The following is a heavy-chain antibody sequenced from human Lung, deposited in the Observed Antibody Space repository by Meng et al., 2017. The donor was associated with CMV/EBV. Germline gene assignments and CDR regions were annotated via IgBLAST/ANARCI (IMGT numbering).Heavy chain of an antibody. V-gene: IGHV1-69*13. Sequence: SVKVSXKTSGNVFSTFAVSWLRQAPGQGLEWMGGVVPLFGTANYAQKFQGRVTITADASTTTAYMELRSLKSEDTDIYFCARDVPRAGGAGSQFDFWGQGXLVTVS. CDR3: ARDVPRAGGAGSQFDF. CDR2: VVPLFGTA. CDR1: GNVFSTFA. D-gene: IGHD6-13*01. J-gene: IGHJ4*02.